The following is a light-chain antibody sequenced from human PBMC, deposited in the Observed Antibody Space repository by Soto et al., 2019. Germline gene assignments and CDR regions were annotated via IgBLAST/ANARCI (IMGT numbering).Light chain of an antibody. CDR1: QRLSLY. Sequence: DIVLTQSPATLSSSAGERVTLSCRASQRLSLYFAWYQQKPGQAPRLLIYDTSKRATGVPTRFSGSGSGTDFTLTISSLEPEDFALYYCQQRSTWPPGYTFGQGTKLEIK. J-gene: IGKJ2*01. CDR2: DTS. CDR3: QQRSTWPPGYT. V-gene: IGKV3-11*01.